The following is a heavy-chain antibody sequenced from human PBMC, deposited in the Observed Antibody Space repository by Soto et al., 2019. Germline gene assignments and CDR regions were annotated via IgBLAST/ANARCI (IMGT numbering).Heavy chain of an antibody. D-gene: IGHD4-17*01. CDR3: ASAKIGDYFQVY. CDR2: INSDGSTT. V-gene: IGHV3-74*01. Sequence: EVQLVESGGGLVQPGGSLRLSCAVSGLTFSGYWMHWVRQAPGKGLVWVSRINSDGSTTNYADSVKGRFTISRDNAKNTLYLQMDSLRVEDTAVYYCASAKIGDYFQVYWGQGTLVTVSS. CDR1: GLTFSGYW. J-gene: IGHJ4*02.